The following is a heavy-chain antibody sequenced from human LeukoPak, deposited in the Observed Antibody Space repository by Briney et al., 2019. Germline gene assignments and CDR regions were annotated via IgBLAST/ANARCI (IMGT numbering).Heavy chain of an antibody. CDR1: EFTFSTYG. CDR2: ISYDGSNK. Sequence: GGSLRLSCAASEFTFSTYGMHWVRQAPGKGLEWVAVISYDGSNKYNADSVRGRFTISRDNAKNSLYLQMNSLRAEDTALYYCGKDMSPGGLDNWGQGTLVTVSS. V-gene: IGHV3-30*19. CDR3: GKDMSPGGLDN. J-gene: IGHJ4*02. D-gene: IGHD3-10*01.